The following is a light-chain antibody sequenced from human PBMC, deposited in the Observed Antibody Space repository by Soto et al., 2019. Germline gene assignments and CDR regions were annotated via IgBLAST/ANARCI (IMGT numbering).Light chain of an antibody. V-gene: IGLV1-40*01. CDR2: GST. Sequence: VLSQPPSVSGAPGQRVTISCTGSSSNIGAGYDAHWFQQVPGTAPKLLIYGSTNRPSGVPDRFSGSKSGTSASLAITGLQAEDEADYYCQSYDSSLGGKYVFGTGT. CDR3: QSYDSSLGGKYV. CDR1: SSNIGAGYD. J-gene: IGLJ1*01.